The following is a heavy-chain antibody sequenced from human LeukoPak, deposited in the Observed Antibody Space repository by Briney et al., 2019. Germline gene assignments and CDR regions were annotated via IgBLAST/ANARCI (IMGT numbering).Heavy chain of an antibody. CDR2: ISSSSSYI. V-gene: IGHV3-21*01. CDR1: GFTLSSYS. CDR3: ASAVAGTGAFDY. J-gene: IGHJ4*02. D-gene: IGHD6-19*01. Sequence: GGSLRLSCAASGFTLSSYSMNWVRQAPGKGLEWVSSISSSSSYIYYADSVKGRFTISRDNAKTSLYLQMNSLRAEDTAVYYCASAVAGTGAFDYWGQGTLVTVSS.